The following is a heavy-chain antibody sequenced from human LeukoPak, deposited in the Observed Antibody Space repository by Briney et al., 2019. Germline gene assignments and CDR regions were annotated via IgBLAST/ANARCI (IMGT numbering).Heavy chain of an antibody. Sequence: PSETLSLTCTVSGVSISNYYWSWIRQPPGKGLEWIGYIYYSGNTYYNPSLKSRVTISVDTSKNQFSLKLSSVTAADTAVYYCARTGSTVTMLYPFDHWGQGTLVTVSS. CDR3: ARTGSTVTMLYPFDH. CDR1: GVSISNYY. V-gene: IGHV4-59*12. D-gene: IGHD4-17*01. CDR2: IYYSGNT. J-gene: IGHJ4*02.